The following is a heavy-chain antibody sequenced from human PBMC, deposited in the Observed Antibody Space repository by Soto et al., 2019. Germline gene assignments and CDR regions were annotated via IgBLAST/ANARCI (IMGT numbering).Heavy chain of an antibody. CDR3: ARGAAVGGRFDY. J-gene: IGHJ4*02. CDR2: IYYSGST. Sequence: SETLSLTCTVSGSSLSNYYWSWIRQSPGKGLEWIGYIYYSGSTNYNPSLKSRVTISLDTSKNQLSLKLSPVTAADTAVYYCARGAAVGGRFDYWRQGALVTVSS. V-gene: IGHV4-59*01. CDR1: GSSLSNYY. D-gene: IGHD6-19*01.